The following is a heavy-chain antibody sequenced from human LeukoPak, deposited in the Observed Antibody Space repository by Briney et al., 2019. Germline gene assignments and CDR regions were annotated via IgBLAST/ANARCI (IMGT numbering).Heavy chain of an antibody. CDR1: GFTFSSYG. D-gene: IGHD4-17*01. V-gene: IGHV3-33*01. J-gene: IGHJ3*02. CDR2: IWYDGSKK. CDR3: ARDEAVMTTVLSDAFDI. Sequence: GGSLRLSCAASGFTFSSYGMHWVRQAPGKGLEWVALIWYDGSKKFYTDSVKGRFTISRDNSKNTLYLQMNSLRTEDTAVYYCARDEAVMTTVLSDAFDIWGQGTMVTVSS.